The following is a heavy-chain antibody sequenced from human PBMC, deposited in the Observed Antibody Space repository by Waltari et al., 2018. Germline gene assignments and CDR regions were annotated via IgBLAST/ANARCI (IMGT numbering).Heavy chain of an antibody. CDR2: MNPNSGNT. CDR1: GYTFTSYD. D-gene: IGHD2-21*02. CDR3: ARGPRAYCGGDCYSGDY. J-gene: IGHJ4*02. Sequence: QVQLVQSGAEVKKPGASVKVSCKASGYTFTSYDINWVRQATGKGLEWMGWMNPNSGNTGYAQKFQGRVTMTRNTSISTAYMELSSLRSEDTAVYYCARGPRAYCGGDCYSGDYWGQGTLVTVSS. V-gene: IGHV1-8*01.